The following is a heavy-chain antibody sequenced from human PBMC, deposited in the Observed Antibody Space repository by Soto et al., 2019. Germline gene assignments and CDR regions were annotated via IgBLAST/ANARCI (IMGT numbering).Heavy chain of an antibody. D-gene: IGHD6-6*01. Sequence: QVQLVQSGAEVKKPGSSVKVSCKASGGTFSSYAISWVRQAPGQGLEWMGGIIPIFGTADYAQRFQGRVTITADASTSTAYMELTSLRSEDTAVYYCATARSSSAYYYGMDVWGQGTTVTVSS. CDR2: IIPIFGTA. CDR1: GGTFSSYA. J-gene: IGHJ6*02. V-gene: IGHV1-69*12. CDR3: ATARSSSAYYYGMDV.